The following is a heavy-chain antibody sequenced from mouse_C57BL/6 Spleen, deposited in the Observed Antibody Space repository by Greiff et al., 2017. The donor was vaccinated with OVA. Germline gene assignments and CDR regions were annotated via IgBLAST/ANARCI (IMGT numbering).Heavy chain of an antibody. D-gene: IGHD2-4*01. Sequence: VQLQQSGAELVRPGASVTLSCKASGYTFTDYEMHWVKQTPVHGLEWIGAIDPETGGTAYNQKFKGKAILTADKSSSTAYMELRSLTSEDSAVYYCTIYYDYDEAWFAYWGQGTLVTVSA. CDR2: IDPETGGT. CDR1: GYTFTDYE. J-gene: IGHJ3*01. V-gene: IGHV1-15*01. CDR3: TIYYDYDEAWFAY.